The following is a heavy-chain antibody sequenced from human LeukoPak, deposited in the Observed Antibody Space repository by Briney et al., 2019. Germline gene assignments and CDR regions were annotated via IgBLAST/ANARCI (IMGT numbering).Heavy chain of an antibody. V-gene: IGHV3-23*01. Sequence: GGSLRLSCAASGFTFSDYAMTWVLQAPGKGLEWVSFIHRSGATTYYADSVKGRFTISRDNVKNTIDLQMSSLRVEDTAVYYCAREVVATRFDNWGQGTLVTVS. CDR1: GFTFSDYA. CDR2: IHRSGATT. D-gene: IGHD5-12*01. J-gene: IGHJ4*02. CDR3: AREVVATRFDN.